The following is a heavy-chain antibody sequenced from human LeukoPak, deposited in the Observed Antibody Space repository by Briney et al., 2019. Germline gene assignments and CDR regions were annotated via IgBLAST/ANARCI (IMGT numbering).Heavy chain of an antibody. CDR2: INPSGGST. J-gene: IGHJ3*02. D-gene: IGHD3-16*01. CDR3: ARSRGTTDAFDI. CDR1: GYTITSYY. Sequence: ASVKVSCKASGYTITSYYMHWVRQAPGQGLEWMGIINPSGGSTSYAQKFQGRVTMTRDTSTSTVYMELSSLRSEDTAVYYCARSRGTTDAFDIWGQGTMVTVSS. V-gene: IGHV1-46*01.